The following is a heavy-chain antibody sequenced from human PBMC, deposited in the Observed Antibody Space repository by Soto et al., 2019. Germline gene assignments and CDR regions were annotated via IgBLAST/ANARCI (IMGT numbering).Heavy chain of an antibody. Sequence: QITLKESGPTLVKPTQTLTLTCTFSGFSLSTSGVGVGWIRQPPGKALEWLALIYWDDDKRYSPSLKSRLTIPKDTSKNQVVLTMTNMDPVDTATYYCARRSSSSLFDYWGQGTLVTVSS. J-gene: IGHJ4*02. CDR1: GFSLSTSGVG. CDR3: ARRSSSSLFDY. CDR2: IYWDDDK. D-gene: IGHD6-13*01. V-gene: IGHV2-5*02.